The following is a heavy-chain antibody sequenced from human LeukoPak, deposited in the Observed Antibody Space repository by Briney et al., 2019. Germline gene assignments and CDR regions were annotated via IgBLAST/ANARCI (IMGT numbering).Heavy chain of an antibody. D-gene: IGHD6-19*01. CDR2: ISSSGSTI. Sequence: GGSLRLSCAASGFTFSSYEMNWVRQAPGKGLEWVSYISSSGSTIYYAGSVKGRFTISRDNAKNSLYLQMNSLRAEDTAVYYCARVNSGWYPIYYYYMDVWGKGTTVTISS. CDR3: ARVNSGWYPIYYYYMDV. CDR1: GFTFSSYE. J-gene: IGHJ6*03. V-gene: IGHV3-48*03.